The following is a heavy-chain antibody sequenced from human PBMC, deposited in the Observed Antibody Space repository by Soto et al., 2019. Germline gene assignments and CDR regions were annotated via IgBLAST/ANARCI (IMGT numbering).Heavy chain of an antibody. J-gene: IGHJ4*02. CDR1: GGTFSDSV. V-gene: IGHV1-69*13. D-gene: IGHD3-10*01. CDR2: IVPIFGKA. Sequence: GASVKVSCKASGGTFSDSVTSWVRQAPGQGLEWMGGIVPIFGKANLAEKFQDRVTITAEESTSTAYMELSSLRSDDSAVYYCARGRDGSNYYFDYWGQGTLVTVSS. CDR3: ARGRDGSNYYFDY.